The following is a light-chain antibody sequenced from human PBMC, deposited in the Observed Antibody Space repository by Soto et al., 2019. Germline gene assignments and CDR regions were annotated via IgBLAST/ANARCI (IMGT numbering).Light chain of an antibody. CDR2: DNN. CDR1: SSNIGAGYD. Sequence: QSVLTQPPSMSGAPGQRVTISCTGSSSNIGAGYDVHWYQQHPGTAPKLLIFDNNNRPSGVPDRFSGSKSDTSASLAITGLQAEDEADDYYQSCYTSLSGFVVFGGGTKLTVL. V-gene: IGLV1-40*01. J-gene: IGLJ2*01. CDR3: QSCYTSLSGFVV.